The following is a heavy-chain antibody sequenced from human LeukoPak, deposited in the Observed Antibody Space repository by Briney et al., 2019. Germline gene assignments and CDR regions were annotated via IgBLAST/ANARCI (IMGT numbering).Heavy chain of an antibody. CDR3: ARIRAYDFWSGYYAFDI. Sequence: SETLSLTCTVSGGSISSYYWSWIRQPAGKGLEWIGRIYTSGSTNYNPSLKSRVTMSVDMSKNQFSLKLSSVTAADTAVYYCARIRAYDFWSGYYAFDIWGQGTMVTVSS. D-gene: IGHD3-3*01. J-gene: IGHJ3*02. CDR1: GGSISSYY. CDR2: IYTSGST. V-gene: IGHV4-4*07.